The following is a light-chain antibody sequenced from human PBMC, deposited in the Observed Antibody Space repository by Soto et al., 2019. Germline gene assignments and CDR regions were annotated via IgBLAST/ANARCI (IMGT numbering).Light chain of an antibody. CDR2: DAS. Sequence: IQMTQSPSTLSASIGDRVAITCRASQTISNWLAWYQQKPGKAPKVLIHDASRLESGVPSRFSGSGSGTEFTLTISSLQPDDFATYYCQHYNSYSEAFGQGTKVDI. CDR3: QHYNSYSEA. CDR1: QTISNW. V-gene: IGKV1-5*01. J-gene: IGKJ1*01.